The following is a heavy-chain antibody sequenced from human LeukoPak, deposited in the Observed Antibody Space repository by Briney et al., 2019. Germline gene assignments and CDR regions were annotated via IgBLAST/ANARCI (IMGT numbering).Heavy chain of an antibody. V-gene: IGHV3-74*01. J-gene: IGHJ4*02. D-gene: IGHD2-8*01. Sequence: PGGSLRLSCAASGFTLSTYWMHWVRQAPGKGLVWVSRVNGDGTSTTYADSVKGRFTISRDNAKNSLYLQMNSLRAEDTAVYYCARVDEGRNGVTVGYWGQGTLVTVSS. CDR3: ARVDEGRNGVTVGY. CDR1: GFTLSTYW. CDR2: VNGDGTST.